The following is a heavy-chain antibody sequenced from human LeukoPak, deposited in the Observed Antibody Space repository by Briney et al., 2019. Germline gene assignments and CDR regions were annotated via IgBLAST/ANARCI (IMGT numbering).Heavy chain of an antibody. CDR1: GFPFSFYE. V-gene: IGHV3-48*03. CDR2: IGSSGRTR. D-gene: IGHD4-11*01. CDR3: AKDAQRGFDYSNSLEY. J-gene: IGHJ4*02. Sequence: GGSLRLSCAVSGFPFSFYEINWVRQAPGKGLEWVSNIGSSGRTRYYADSVRGRFTISRDDSRKTVYLQMERMTAEDTAIYYCAKDAQRGFDYSNSLEYWGQGALVTVAS.